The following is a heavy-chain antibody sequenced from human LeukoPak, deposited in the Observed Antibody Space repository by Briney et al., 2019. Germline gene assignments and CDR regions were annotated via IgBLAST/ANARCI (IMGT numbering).Heavy chain of an antibody. D-gene: IGHD3-16*02. J-gene: IGHJ4*02. CDR2: ISGSGGST. Sequence: ETLSLTCTVSGGSISSSSYYWGWVRQAPGKGLEWVSAISGSGGSTYHADSVKGRFTISRDNSKNTLYLQMNSLRAEDTAVYYCAKVHRDDYVWGSYRYPLYWGQGTLVTVSS. CDR1: GGSISSSSYY. CDR3: AKVHRDDYVWGSYRYPLY. V-gene: IGHV3-23*01.